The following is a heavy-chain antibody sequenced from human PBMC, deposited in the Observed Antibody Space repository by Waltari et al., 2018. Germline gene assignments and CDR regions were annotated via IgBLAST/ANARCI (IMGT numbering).Heavy chain of an antibody. CDR2: ISWNSGSI. CDR1: GFTFDDYA. Sequence: EVQLVESGGGLVQPGRSLRLSCAASGFTFDDYAMHWVRQAPGKGLEWVSGISWNSGSIGYADSVKGRFTISRDNAKNSLYLQMNSLRAEDTAVYYCARVLSNWNYRYAFDIWGQGTMVTVSS. J-gene: IGHJ3*02. D-gene: IGHD1-7*01. V-gene: IGHV3-9*01. CDR3: ARVLSNWNYRYAFDI.